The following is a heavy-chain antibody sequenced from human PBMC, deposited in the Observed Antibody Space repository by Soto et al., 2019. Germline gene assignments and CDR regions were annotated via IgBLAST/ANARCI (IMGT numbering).Heavy chain of an antibody. CDR3: ARDLGAYYYHSSAYYQGAFDI. J-gene: IGHJ3*02. CDR1: GFTFSSYE. D-gene: IGHD3-22*01. Sequence: GGSLRLSCAASGFTFSSYEMNWVRQAPGKGLEWVSYISSSGSTIYYADSVKGRFTISRDNAKNSLYLQMNSLRAEDTAVYYCARDLGAYYYHSSAYYQGAFDIWGQGTMVTVSS. CDR2: ISSSGSTI. V-gene: IGHV3-48*03.